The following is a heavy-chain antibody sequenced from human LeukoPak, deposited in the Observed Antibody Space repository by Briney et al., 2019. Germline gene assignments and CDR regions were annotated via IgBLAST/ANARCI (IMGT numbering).Heavy chain of an antibody. CDR3: ARLVWDTTMADGDIDS. Sequence: GGSLRLSCAASGFTFSSYSMNWVRQAPGKGLEWVSSISSSSSYIYYADSVKGRFTISRDNAKNSLYLQMNSLRAEDTAMYYCARLVWDTTMADGDIDSWGQGTLLIVSS. J-gene: IGHJ4*02. CDR1: GFTFSSYS. CDR2: ISSSSSYI. V-gene: IGHV3-21*01. D-gene: IGHD5-18*01.